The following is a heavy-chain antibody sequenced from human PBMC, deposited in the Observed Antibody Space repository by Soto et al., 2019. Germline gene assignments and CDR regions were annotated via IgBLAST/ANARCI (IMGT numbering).Heavy chain of an antibody. V-gene: IGHV3-30-3*01. D-gene: IGHD3-10*01. CDR3: ARDRRRGGFGSGYYYGMDV. CDR2: ISYDGSNK. CDR1: GFTFSSYA. J-gene: IGHJ6*02. Sequence: PGGSLRLSCAASGFTFSSYAMHWVRQAPGKGLEWVAVISYDGSNKYYADSVKGRFTISRDNSKNTLYLQMNSLRAEDTAVYYCARDRRRGGFGSGYYYGMDVWGQGTTVTVSS.